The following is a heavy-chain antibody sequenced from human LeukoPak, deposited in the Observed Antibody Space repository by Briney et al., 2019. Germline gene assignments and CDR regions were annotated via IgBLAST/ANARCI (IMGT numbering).Heavy chain of an antibody. CDR2: IIPIFGTV. J-gene: IGHJ6*03. Sequence: ASVKVSCKASGGTFSSYAISWVRQAPGQGLEWMGGIIPIFGTVNYAQKFQGRVTITADKSMSTAYMELSSLRSEDTAVYYCARSLFRFLEWSYRSYYYYYMDVWGKGTTVTVSS. D-gene: IGHD3-3*01. CDR3: ARSLFRFLEWSYRSYYYYYMDV. V-gene: IGHV1-69*06. CDR1: GGTFSSYA.